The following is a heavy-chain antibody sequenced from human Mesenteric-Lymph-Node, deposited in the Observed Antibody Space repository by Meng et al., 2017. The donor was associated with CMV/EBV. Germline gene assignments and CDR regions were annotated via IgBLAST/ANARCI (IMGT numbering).Heavy chain of an antibody. CDR2: IWYDGSNK. J-gene: IGHJ6*02. D-gene: IGHD2-2*01. Sequence: GGSLRLSCAASGFTFSSYGMHWVRQAPGKGLEWVAVIWYDGSNKYYADSVKGRFTISRDNSKNTLYLQMNSLRAEDTAVYYCAKDPYCSSTSCPREYYYYGMDVWGQGTTVTVSS. V-gene: IGHV3-33*06. CDR3: AKDPYCSSTSCPREYYYYGMDV. CDR1: GFTFSSYG.